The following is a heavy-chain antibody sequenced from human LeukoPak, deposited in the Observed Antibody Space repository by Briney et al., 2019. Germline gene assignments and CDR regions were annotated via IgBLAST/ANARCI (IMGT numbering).Heavy chain of an antibody. D-gene: IGHD6-19*01. Sequence: ASVKVSCKASGYTFTSYYMHWVRQAPGQGLEWMGIINPSGGSTSYAQKFQGRVTMTRVTSTSTVYMELSSLRSEDTAVYYCARDRRGVIAVAGTWGYFDYWGQGTLVTVSS. CDR3: ARDRRGVIAVAGTWGYFDY. J-gene: IGHJ4*02. V-gene: IGHV1-46*01. CDR2: INPSGGST. CDR1: GYTFTSYY.